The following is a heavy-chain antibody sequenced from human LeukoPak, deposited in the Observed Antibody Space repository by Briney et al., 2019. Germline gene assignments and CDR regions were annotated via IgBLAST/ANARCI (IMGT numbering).Heavy chain of an antibody. CDR2: INAGNGNT. D-gene: IGHD2-2*01. CDR3: ARDGAPGYCSRTSCYRWWYFDL. Sequence: GASVKVSCKASGGTFSSYAISWVRQAPGQRLEWMGWINAGNGNTKYSQEFQGRVTITRDTSASTAYMELSSLRSEDMAVYYCARDGAPGYCSRTSCYRWWYFDLWGRGTLVTVSS. V-gene: IGHV1-3*03. J-gene: IGHJ2*01. CDR1: GGTFSSYA.